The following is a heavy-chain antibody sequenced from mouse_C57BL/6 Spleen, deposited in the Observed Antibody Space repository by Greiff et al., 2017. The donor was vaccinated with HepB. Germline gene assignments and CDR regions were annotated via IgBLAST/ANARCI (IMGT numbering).Heavy chain of an antibody. J-gene: IGHJ1*03. Sequence: EVKLVESGGGLVKPGGSLKLSCAASGFTFSDYGMHWVRQAPEKGLEWVAYISSGSSTIYYADTVKGRFTISRDNAKNTLFLQVTSLRSEDTAMYYCARTGDSWYFDVWGTGTTVTVSS. CDR1: GFTFSDYG. CDR3: ARTGDSWYFDV. CDR2: ISSGSSTI. V-gene: IGHV5-17*01.